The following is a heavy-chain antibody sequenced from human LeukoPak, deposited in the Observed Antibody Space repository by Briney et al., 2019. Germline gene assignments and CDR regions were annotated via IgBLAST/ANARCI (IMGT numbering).Heavy chain of an antibody. J-gene: IGHJ6*02. CDR2: IIPIFGTA. CDR3: ARAAHGYSGYDMYLWGMDV. Sequence: SVKVSCKASGGTFISYAISWVRLAPGQGLEWMGGIIPIFGTANYAQKFQGRVTITADESTSTAYMELSSLRSEDTAVYYCARAAHGYSGYDMYLWGMDVWGQGTTVTVSS. V-gene: IGHV1-69*13. CDR1: GGTFISYA. D-gene: IGHD5-12*01.